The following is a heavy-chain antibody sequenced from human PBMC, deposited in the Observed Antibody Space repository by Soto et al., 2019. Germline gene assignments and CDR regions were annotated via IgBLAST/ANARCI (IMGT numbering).Heavy chain of an antibody. CDR2: IYYSGST. V-gene: IGHV4-59*08. J-gene: IGHJ6*02. Sequence: SETLSHTCTVSGGSISSYYWSWIRQPTGKGLEWIGYIYYSGSTNYNPSLKSRVTISVDTSKNQFSLKLSSVTAADTAVYYCARQGYYGSGSYYTTVDYYGMDVWGQGTTVTVSS. D-gene: IGHD3-10*01. CDR1: GGSISSYY. CDR3: ARQGYYGSGSYYTTVDYYGMDV.